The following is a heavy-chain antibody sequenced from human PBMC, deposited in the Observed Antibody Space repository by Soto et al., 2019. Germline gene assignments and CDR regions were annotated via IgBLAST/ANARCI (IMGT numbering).Heavy chain of an antibody. CDR3: AIGYCSSTSCHSYYYGMDV. J-gene: IGHJ6*02. D-gene: IGHD2-2*01. V-gene: IGHV4-4*07. CDR1: GGSISSYY. Sequence: SETLSLTCTVSGGSISSYYWSWIRQPAGKGLEWIGRIYTSGSTNYNPSLKSRVTMSVDTSKNQFSLKLSSVTAADTAVYYRAIGYCSSTSCHSYYYGMDVWGQGTTVTVSS. CDR2: IYTSGST.